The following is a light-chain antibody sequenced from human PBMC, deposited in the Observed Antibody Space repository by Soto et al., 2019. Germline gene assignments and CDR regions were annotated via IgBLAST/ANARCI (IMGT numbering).Light chain of an antibody. Sequence: QSVLTQPPSASGAPGQRVTISCSGSSSITGSNYVYWYQQLPGTAPKLLIYRNNQRSSGVPDRFSGSKSGTSASLAISGLRSEDEADYSCAALDDSVSGFVFGTGTKVTV. CDR3: AALDDSVSGFV. CDR2: RNN. J-gene: IGLJ1*01. CDR1: SSITGSNY. V-gene: IGLV1-47*01.